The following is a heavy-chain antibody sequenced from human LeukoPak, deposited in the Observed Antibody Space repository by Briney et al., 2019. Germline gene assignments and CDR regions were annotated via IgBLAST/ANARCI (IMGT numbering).Heavy chain of an antibody. CDR1: GYTFTNYG. D-gene: IGHD5-12*01. CDR2: ISAYNGNT. CDR3: ARGVATNRYYFDY. V-gene: IGHV1-18*01. Sequence: ASVKVSCKASGYTFTNYGINWVRQAPGQGLEWMGWISAYNGNTNYAQKLQGRVTITRDTSASTAYMELSSLRSEDTAVYSCARGVATNRYYFDYWGQGTLVTVSS. J-gene: IGHJ4*02.